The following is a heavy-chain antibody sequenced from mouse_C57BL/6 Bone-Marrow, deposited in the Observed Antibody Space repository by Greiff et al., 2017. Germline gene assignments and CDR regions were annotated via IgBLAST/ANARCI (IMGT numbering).Heavy chain of an antibody. Sequence: VKLVESGPGLVQPSQSLSITCTVSGFSLTSYGVHWVRQSPGKGLEWLGVIWRGGSTDYNAAFISRLSISKDNSKSQVFFKMNSLQADDTAIYYCARILYYYGSVDYWGQGTTLTVSS. CDR2: IWRGGST. D-gene: IGHD1-1*01. CDR3: ARILYYYGSVDY. V-gene: IGHV2-2*01. J-gene: IGHJ2*01. CDR1: GFSLTSYG.